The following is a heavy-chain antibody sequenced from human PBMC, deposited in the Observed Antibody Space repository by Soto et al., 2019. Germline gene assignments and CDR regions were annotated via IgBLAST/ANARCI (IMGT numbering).Heavy chain of an antibody. CDR1: GGSISSYY. D-gene: IGHD5-12*01. CDR3: ARVNNSGYDFDYAFDI. V-gene: IGHV4-59*01. J-gene: IGHJ3*02. CDR2: IYYSGST. Sequence: SETLSLTCTGSGGSISSYYWSWIRQPPGKGLEWIGYIYYSGSTNYNPSLKSRVTISVDTSKNQFSLKLSSVTAADTAVYSYARVNNSGYDFDYAFDIWGQGTMVTVSS.